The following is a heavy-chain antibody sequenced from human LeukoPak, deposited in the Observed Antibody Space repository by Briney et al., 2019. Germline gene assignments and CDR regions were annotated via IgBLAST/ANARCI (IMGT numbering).Heavy chain of an antibody. V-gene: IGHV3-48*03. Sequence: GGSLRLSCAASGFTFSGYEMSWVRQAPGKGLEWVSYISGTGTRIYYADSVKGRFTISGDNAKNSLYLQMNSLRADDTALYYCARDLASGYRYDYWGQGILVTVSS. J-gene: IGHJ4*02. CDR1: GFTFSGYE. CDR2: ISGTGTRI. D-gene: IGHD3-3*01. CDR3: ARDLASGYRYDY.